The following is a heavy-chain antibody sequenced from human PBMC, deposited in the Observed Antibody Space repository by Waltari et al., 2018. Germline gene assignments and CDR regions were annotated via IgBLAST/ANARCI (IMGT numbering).Heavy chain of an antibody. V-gene: IGHV3-23*01. CDR1: GFTFISDA. J-gene: IGHJ4*02. CDR2: ISDSGVIT. CDR3: ARHLYSIDYLELAK. Sequence: EEHLLESGGGLAQPGGSLRLSCAASGFTFISDAMSWVRQAPGKGLEWVSGISDSGVITKYADSVKGRFTVSRDNSKNTVFLHLNSLRAEDTAIYYCARHLYSIDYLELAKWGQGTLVTVSS. D-gene: IGHD3-22*01.